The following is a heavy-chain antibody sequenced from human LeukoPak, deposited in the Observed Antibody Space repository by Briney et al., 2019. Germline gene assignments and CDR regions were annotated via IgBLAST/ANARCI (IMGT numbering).Heavy chain of an antibody. V-gene: IGHV3-23*01. CDR3: AKNRGWDNHSYYRDV. CDR2: GGSGGSK. Sequence: GGSLRLSCAASGFTFTSYGMSWVRQAPGKGLEWVSYGGSGGSKYYANSVKGRFTISRDNSKSTLYLQMDSLTADDTAVYYCAKNRGWDNHSYYRDVGGKGPTAPVPS. J-gene: IGHJ6*03. CDR1: GFTFTSYG. D-gene: IGHD1-14*01.